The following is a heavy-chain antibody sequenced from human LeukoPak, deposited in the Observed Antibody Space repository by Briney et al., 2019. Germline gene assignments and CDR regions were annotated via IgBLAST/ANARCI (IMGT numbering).Heavy chain of an antibody. CDR2: IDTASRT. CDR3: VRDRGFAFDI. D-gene: IGHD3-10*01. J-gene: IGHJ3*02. V-gene: IGHV3-69-1*01. CDR1: GFTFSDYW. Sequence: GGSLRLSCAASGFTFSDYWMIWVRQAPGKGLEWLSHIDTASRTYHADSAKGRFDLSRDNGKNSVYMHMNSLRDEDTAVYYCVRDRGFAFDIWGQGTVVTVSS.